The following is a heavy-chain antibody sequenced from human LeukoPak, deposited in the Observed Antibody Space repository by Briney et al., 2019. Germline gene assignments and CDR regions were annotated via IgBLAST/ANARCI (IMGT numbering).Heavy chain of an antibody. CDR1: GFTFSSYG. V-gene: IGHV3-48*04. CDR2: ISSSGSTI. D-gene: IGHD5-24*01. J-gene: IGHJ4*02. CDR3: AREDSARGYNSL. Sequence: PGGSLRLSCAASGFTFSSYGMHWVRQAPGKGLEWVSYISSSGSTIYYADSVKGRFTISRDNAKNSLYLQMNSLRAEDTAVYYCAREDSARGYNSLWGQGTLVTVSS.